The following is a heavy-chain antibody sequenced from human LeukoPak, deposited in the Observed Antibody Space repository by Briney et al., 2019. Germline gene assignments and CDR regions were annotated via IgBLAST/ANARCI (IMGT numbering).Heavy chain of an antibody. V-gene: IGHV3-7*01. CDR1: GFIFSNYW. D-gene: IGHD6-19*01. J-gene: IGHJ4*02. CDR3: AGPPQAGPFDH. CDR2: IKPDGRKT. Sequence: GGSLRLSCAVSGFIFSNYWLTWVRQAPGKGLEWVANIKPDGRKTTYAGSVKGRFTISRDSTKNSLYLQINSLRVDDTAVYYCAGPPQAGPFDHWSQGTQVTVSS.